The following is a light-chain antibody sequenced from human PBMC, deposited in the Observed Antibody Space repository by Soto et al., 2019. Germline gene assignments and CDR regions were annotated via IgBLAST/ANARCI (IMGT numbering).Light chain of an antibody. CDR2: DAS. CDR1: QSVSSNY. J-gene: IGKJ1*01. CDR3: QQYGRSPT. V-gene: IGKV3-20*01. Sequence: IVLTQSPDTLSVSPGERATLSCRASQSVSSNYLAWYQQKLGQAPRLLIYDASRRATGIPDRFSGSGSGTDFTLTISRLEPEDFVVYYCQQYGRSPTFGQGTKVDIK.